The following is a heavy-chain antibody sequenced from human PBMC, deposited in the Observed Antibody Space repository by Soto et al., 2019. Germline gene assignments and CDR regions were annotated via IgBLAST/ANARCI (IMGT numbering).Heavy chain of an antibody. J-gene: IGHJ3*02. Sequence: PGESLKISCKGSGYSFTSYWIGWVRQMPGKGLEWMGIIYPGDSDTRYSPSFQGQVTISADKSISTAYLQWSSLKASDTAMYYCARIGTSHYDFWSGPSDAFDIWGQGTMVTVSS. CDR1: GYSFTSYW. V-gene: IGHV5-51*01. CDR2: IYPGDSDT. CDR3: ARIGTSHYDFWSGPSDAFDI. D-gene: IGHD3-3*01.